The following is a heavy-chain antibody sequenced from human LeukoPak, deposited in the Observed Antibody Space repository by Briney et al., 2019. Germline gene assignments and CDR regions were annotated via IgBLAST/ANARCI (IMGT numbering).Heavy chain of an antibody. Sequence: GGSLRLSCAASGFTFSDYYMSWIRQAPGKGLEWVSYINPRSTYTDYADSVKGRFTVTRDNAKNSLYLQMDSLSADDTAMYYCAGDRYFYYYGMDVWGQGTTVTVSS. J-gene: IGHJ6*02. CDR3: AGDRYFYYYGMDV. V-gene: IGHV3-11*05. CDR2: INPRSTYT. CDR1: GFTFSDYY.